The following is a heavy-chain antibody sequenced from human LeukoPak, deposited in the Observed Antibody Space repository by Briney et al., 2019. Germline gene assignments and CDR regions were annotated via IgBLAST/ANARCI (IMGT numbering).Heavy chain of an antibody. D-gene: IGHD6-25*01. J-gene: IGHJ5*02. CDR1: GYTFTGYY. CDR2: INPNSGGT. Sequence: ASVKVSCKASGYTFTGYYMHWVRQAPGQRLEWMGWINPNSGGTNYAQKFQGRVTMTRDTSISTAYMELSRLRSDDTAVYYCARDIQTYSSGFDPWGQGTLVTVSS. CDR3: ARDIQTYSSGFDP. V-gene: IGHV1-2*02.